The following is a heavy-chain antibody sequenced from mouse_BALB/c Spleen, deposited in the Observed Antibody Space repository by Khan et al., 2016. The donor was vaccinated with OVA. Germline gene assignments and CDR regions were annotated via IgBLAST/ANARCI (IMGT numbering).Heavy chain of an antibody. D-gene: IGHD3-2*01. CDR1: GFTFSSYT. CDR2: ISNGGGST. Sequence: EVELVESGGGLVQPGGSLKLSCAASGFTFSSYTMSWVRQTPEKRLEWVAYISNGGGSTYYPDTVKGRFTISRDNAKNTLYLQMSSLKSEDTAMYYCAGHEDSSGYFDYFDYWGQGTTLTVSS. CDR3: AGHEDSSGYFDYFDY. V-gene: IGHV5-12-2*01. J-gene: IGHJ2*01.